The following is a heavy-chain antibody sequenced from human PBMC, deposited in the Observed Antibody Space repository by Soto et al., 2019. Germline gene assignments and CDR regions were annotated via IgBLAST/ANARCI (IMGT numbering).Heavy chain of an antibody. CDR2: ISWNSGSI. CDR3: AKDIRRKQQLGYFDY. CDR1: GFTFDDYA. J-gene: IGHJ4*02. D-gene: IGHD6-13*01. V-gene: IGHV3-9*01. Sequence: LRLSCAASGFTFDDYAMHWVRQAPGKGLEWVSGISWNSGSIGYADSVKGRFTISRDNAKNSLYLQMNSLRAEDTALYYCAKDIRRKQQLGYFDYWGQGTLVTVSS.